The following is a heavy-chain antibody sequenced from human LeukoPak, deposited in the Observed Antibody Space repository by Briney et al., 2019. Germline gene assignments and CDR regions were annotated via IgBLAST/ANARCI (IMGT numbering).Heavy chain of an antibody. Sequence: FXXXXXGMHGVRXXPGKGREWVAVISYDGSNKYYADSVKGRFTISRDNSKNTLYLQMNSLRAEDTAVYYCAKEDIGFDYWGQGTLVTVSS. V-gene: IGHV3-30*18. J-gene: IGHJ4*02. CDR2: ISYDGSNK. CDR3: AKEDIGFDY. D-gene: IGHD5-12*01. CDR1: FXXXXXG.